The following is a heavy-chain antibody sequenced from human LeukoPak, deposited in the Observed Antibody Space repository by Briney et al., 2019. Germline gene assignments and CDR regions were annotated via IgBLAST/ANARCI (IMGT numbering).Heavy chain of an antibody. Sequence: PSETLSLTCAVYGGSFSGYYWSWIRQPPGKGLEWIGEINHSRSTNYNPSLKSRVTISVDTSKNQSSLKLSSVTAADTAVYYCARRRGVGYSSSRYFAFDIWGQGTMVTVSS. J-gene: IGHJ3*02. CDR2: INHSRST. D-gene: IGHD6-13*01. CDR3: ARRRGVGYSSSRYFAFDI. V-gene: IGHV4-34*01. CDR1: GGSFSGYY.